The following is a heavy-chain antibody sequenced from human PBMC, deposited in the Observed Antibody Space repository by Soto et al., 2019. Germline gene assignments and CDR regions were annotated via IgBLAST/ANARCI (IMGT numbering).Heavy chain of an antibody. CDR1: GYTFTSYA. CDR3: ARVKGGVYYYYGMDV. Sequence: ASVKVSCKASGYTFTSYAMHWVRQAPGQRLEWMGWINAGNGNTKYSQKFQGRVTITRDTSASTAYMELSSLRSEDTAVYYCARVKGGVYYYYGMDVWGQGTTVTVSS. D-gene: IGHD1-26*01. J-gene: IGHJ6*02. V-gene: IGHV1-3*01. CDR2: INAGNGNT.